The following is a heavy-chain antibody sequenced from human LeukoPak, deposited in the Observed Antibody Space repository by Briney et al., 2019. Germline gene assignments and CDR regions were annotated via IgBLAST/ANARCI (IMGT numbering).Heavy chain of an antibody. CDR1: GGSISSYY. V-gene: IGHV4-59*01. Sequence: SETLSLTCTVSGGSISSYYWSWIRQPPGKGLEWIGYIYYSGSTNYNPSLKSRVTISVDTSKNQFSLKLSSVTAADTAVYYCARDYDIAVERSHAFDIWGQGTMVTVSS. J-gene: IGHJ3*02. CDR3: ARDYDIAVERSHAFDI. CDR2: IYYSGST. D-gene: IGHD2-15*01.